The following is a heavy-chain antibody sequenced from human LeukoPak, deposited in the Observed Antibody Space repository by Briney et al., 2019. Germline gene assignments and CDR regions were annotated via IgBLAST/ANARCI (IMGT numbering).Heavy chain of an antibody. Sequence: SETLSLTCTVSGGSVSSDNYHWSWIRQPPGKGLEWIGEINHSGSTNYNPSLKSRVTISVDTSKNQFSLKLSSVTAADTAVYYCARIFGPSYYYDEDYWGQGTLVTVSS. V-gene: IGHV4-39*07. CDR3: ARIFGPSYYYDEDY. D-gene: IGHD3-22*01. CDR2: INHSGST. J-gene: IGHJ4*02. CDR1: GGSVSSDNYH.